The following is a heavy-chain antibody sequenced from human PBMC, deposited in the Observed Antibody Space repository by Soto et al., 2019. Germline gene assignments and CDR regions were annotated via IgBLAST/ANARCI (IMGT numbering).Heavy chain of an antibody. CDR3: ASYQYSSGFAIDY. J-gene: IGHJ4*02. CDR2: IIPIFGTA. D-gene: IGHD6-19*01. CDR1: GGTFSSYA. V-gene: IGHV1-69*13. Sequence: ASVKVSCKASGGTFSSYAISWVRQAPGQGLEWMGGIIPIFGTANYAQKFQGRVTITADESTSTAYMELSSLRSEDTAVYYCASYQYSSGFAIDYWGQGTLVTVSS.